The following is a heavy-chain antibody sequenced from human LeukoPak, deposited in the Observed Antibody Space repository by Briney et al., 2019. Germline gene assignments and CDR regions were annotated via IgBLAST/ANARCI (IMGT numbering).Heavy chain of an antibody. D-gene: IGHD2-2*01. CDR3: AKSKVPAAIGHYYYYGMDV. Sequence: GGSLRLSCAASGFTFSSYAMSWVRQTPGKGLEWVSAISGSGGSTYYADSVKGRFTISRDNSKNTLYLQMNSLRAEDTAVYYCAKSKVPAAIGHYYYYGMDVWGQGTTVTVSS. CDR1: GFTFSSYA. CDR2: ISGSGGST. J-gene: IGHJ6*02. V-gene: IGHV3-23*01.